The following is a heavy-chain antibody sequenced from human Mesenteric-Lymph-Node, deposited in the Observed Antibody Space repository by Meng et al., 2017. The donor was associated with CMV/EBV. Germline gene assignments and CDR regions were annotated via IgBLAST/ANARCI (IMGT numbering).Heavy chain of an antibody. D-gene: IGHD3-10*01. CDR1: GFTFSSYG. CDR2: IWYDGSNK. V-gene: IGHV3-33*06. Sequence: GGSLRLSCAASGFTFSSYGMHWVRQAPGKGLEWVAVIWYDGSNKYYADSVKGRFTISRDNSKNTLYLQMNSLRAEDTAVYYCAKDYVFSFGPRTRHYGMDVWGQGTTVTVSS. J-gene: IGHJ6*02. CDR3: AKDYVFSFGPRTRHYGMDV.